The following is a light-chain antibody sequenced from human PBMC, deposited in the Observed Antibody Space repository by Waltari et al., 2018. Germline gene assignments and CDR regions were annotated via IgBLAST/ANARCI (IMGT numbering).Light chain of an antibody. CDR3: AAWDDGLNGWV. V-gene: IGLV1-44*01. CDR1: RSNIGSNT. Sequence: QSVLTQPPSASGSPGQRVTISCSGSRSNIGSNTVNWYQQIPGTAPKLRIYTDSQRPSGVPGRFSGSKSGTSGYLAISGLQSEDEADYYCAAWDDGLNGWVFGGRTKLTVL. CDR2: TDS. J-gene: IGLJ3*02.